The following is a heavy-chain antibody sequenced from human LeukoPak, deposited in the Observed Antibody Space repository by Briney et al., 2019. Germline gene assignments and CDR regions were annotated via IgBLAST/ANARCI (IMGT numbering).Heavy chain of an antibody. CDR2: INSDGSST. Sequence: EGSLRLSCAASGFTFSSYWMHWVRQAPGKGLVWVSRINSDGSSTNYADSVKGRFTISRDNAKNTLYLQMNSLRAEDTAVYYCAKCTGRQWLTHFDYWGQGTLVTVSS. D-gene: IGHD6-19*01. V-gene: IGHV3-74*01. CDR3: AKCTGRQWLTHFDY. J-gene: IGHJ4*02. CDR1: GFTFSSYW.